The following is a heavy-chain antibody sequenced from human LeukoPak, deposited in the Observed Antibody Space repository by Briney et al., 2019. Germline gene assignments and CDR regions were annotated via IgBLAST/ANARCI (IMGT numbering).Heavy chain of an antibody. J-gene: IGHJ5*02. D-gene: IGHD2-2*01. V-gene: IGHV1-8*01. CDR1: GYTFTSYD. CDR3: AILLGYCSSTSCWSWFDP. CDR2: MNPNSGNT. Sequence: ASVKVSCKASGYTFTSYDINWVRQATGQGLEWMGWMNPNSGNTGYAQKFQGRVTMTRNTPISTAYMELSSLRSEDTAVYYCAILLGYCSSTSCWSWFDPWGQGTLVTVSS.